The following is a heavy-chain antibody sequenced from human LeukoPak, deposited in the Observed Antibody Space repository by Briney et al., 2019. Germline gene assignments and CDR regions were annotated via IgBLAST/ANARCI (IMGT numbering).Heavy chain of an antibody. CDR1: GFTFSSYS. V-gene: IGHV3-21*01. CDR3: ASGSGPLNMGRCYCVQARGNYSYYDMWG. CDR2: ISSSSSYI. Sequence: GGSLRLSCAASGFTFSSYSMNWVRQAPGKGLEWVSSISSSSSYIYYADSVKGRFTISRDNAKNSLYLQMNSLRAEDTAVYYCASGSGPLNMGRCYCVQARGNYSYYDMWGRGKRTTVSVSS. J-gene: IGHJ6*03. D-gene: IGHD3-10*02.